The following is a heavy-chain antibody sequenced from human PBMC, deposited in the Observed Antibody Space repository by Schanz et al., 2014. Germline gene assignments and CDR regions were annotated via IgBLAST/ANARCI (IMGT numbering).Heavy chain of an antibody. J-gene: IGHJ4*02. Sequence: EVQLLESGGGLVQPGGSLRLSCLASGFAFSSYGMNWLRQAPGKGLEWVSVIGVDGTTTYYADSVKGRFTISRDNSKNSLYLQMNSLRPEDTSVYYCAKYRDYYRVSGTYRELEYWGQGTQVTVSP. CDR2: IGVDGTTT. CDR3: AKYRDYYRVSGTYRELEY. CDR1: GFAFSSYG. V-gene: IGHV3-23*01. D-gene: IGHD3-10*01.